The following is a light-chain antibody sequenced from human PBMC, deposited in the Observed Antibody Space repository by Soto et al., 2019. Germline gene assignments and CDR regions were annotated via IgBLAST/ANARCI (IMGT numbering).Light chain of an antibody. CDR1: QSVSSN. Sequence: EIVMTQSPATLSVSPGERATLSCRASQSVSSNLAWYQQKPGQAPRLIIYGASTRATGIPARFSGSGSGTEFTLTISSLQSEDFAVYYCQQYNNWPRTFGQGTTVEIK. J-gene: IGKJ1*01. CDR3: QQYNNWPRT. CDR2: GAS. V-gene: IGKV3-15*01.